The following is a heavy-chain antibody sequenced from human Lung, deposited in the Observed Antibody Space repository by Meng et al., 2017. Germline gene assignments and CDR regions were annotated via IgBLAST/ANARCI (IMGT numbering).Heavy chain of an antibody. CDR2: INPKSGDT. V-gene: IGHV1-2*06. CDR3: ARDEDISAAGKLFGDY. J-gene: IGHJ4*02. CDR1: GYNFPDYY. D-gene: IGHD6-25*01. Sequence: QVQLVQSGAEVKKPGASVKVSCKPSGYNFPDYYIHWVRRAPGQGLEWMGRINPKSGDTHYAQKFQARVTMTGDTSISTAYMELSGLRSDDTAMYYCARDEDISAAGKLFGDYWGQGTLVTVLL.